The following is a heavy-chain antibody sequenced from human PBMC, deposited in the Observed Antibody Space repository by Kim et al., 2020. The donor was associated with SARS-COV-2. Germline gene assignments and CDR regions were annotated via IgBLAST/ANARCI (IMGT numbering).Heavy chain of an antibody. CDR2: IRSKANSYAT. Sequence: GGSLRLSCEASGFTFSGSAMHWVRQASGKGLEWVGRIRSKANSYATAYAASVKGRFTISRDDSKNTAYLQMNSLKTEDTAVYYCTIRSLAVAGTNYGMDVWGQGTTVTVSS. D-gene: IGHD6-19*01. CDR3: TIRSLAVAGTNYGMDV. J-gene: IGHJ6*02. CDR1: GFTFSGSA. V-gene: IGHV3-73*01.